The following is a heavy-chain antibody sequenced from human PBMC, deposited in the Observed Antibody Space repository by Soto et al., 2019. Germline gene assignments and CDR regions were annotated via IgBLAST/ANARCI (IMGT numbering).Heavy chain of an antibody. CDR3: AREGPPEDY. Sequence: QVQLVQSGAEVKKPGASVKVSCKASGYTFTSYAIGWVRQAPGQGLEWMGWINAYNGNTNYAQKLQGRVTMTTDTSTRTADLELRSLRADDTAVYDCAREGPPEDYWGQGTLVTVSS. J-gene: IGHJ4*02. V-gene: IGHV1-18*01. CDR2: INAYNGNT. CDR1: GYTFTSYA.